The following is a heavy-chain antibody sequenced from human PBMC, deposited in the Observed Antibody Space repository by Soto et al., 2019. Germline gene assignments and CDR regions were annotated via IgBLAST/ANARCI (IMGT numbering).Heavy chain of an antibody. Sequence: ASVKVSCKASGYTFTSYDINWVRQATGQGLEWMGWMNPNSGNTGYAQKFQGRVTMTRNTSISTAYMELSSLRSEDTAVYYCARVVDIVATMMSQKRGLYYYYMDVWGKGTTVTVSS. CDR3: ARVVDIVATMMSQKRGLYYYYMDV. CDR2: MNPNSGNT. D-gene: IGHD5-12*01. J-gene: IGHJ6*03. V-gene: IGHV1-8*01. CDR1: GYTFTSYD.